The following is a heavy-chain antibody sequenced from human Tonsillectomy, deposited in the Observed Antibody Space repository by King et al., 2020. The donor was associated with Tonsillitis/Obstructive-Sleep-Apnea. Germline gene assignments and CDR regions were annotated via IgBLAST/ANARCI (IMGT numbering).Heavy chain of an antibody. V-gene: IGHV5-10-1*01. Sequence: VQLVQSGAEVKKPGESLRISCKGSGYSFTSYWIDWVRQMPGKGLEWMGTIDPSDSYTNYSPSFQGHVTISADKSISTAYLQWSSLEASDTAMYYCARRYFDGHYHYYMDVWGKGTTVTVS. CDR3: ARRYFDGHYHYYMDV. J-gene: IGHJ6*03. CDR1: GYSFTSYW. CDR2: IDPSDSYT. D-gene: IGHD3-9*01.